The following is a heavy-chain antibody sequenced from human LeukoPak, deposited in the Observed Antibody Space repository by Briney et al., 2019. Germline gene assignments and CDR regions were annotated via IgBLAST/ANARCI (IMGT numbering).Heavy chain of an antibody. D-gene: IGHD1-26*01. CDR1: GFTLSTNA. J-gene: IGHJ4*02. V-gene: IGHV3-23*01. Sequence: GGSLRLSCLTSGFTLSTNAMSWVRQAPGKGLEWISGISGSGASTYYADSVTGRFTISRDNSRNTLYLQMNSLRGDDTAVYYRAKDVGKWESLHFFDYWGQGTLVTVSS. CDR2: ISGSGAST. CDR3: AKDVGKWESLHFFDY.